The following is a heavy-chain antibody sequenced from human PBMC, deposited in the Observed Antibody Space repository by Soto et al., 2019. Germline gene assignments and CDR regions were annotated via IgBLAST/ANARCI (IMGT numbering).Heavy chain of an antibody. CDR3: ARHNYDRSGYYHYYYGMDV. D-gene: IGHD3-22*01. J-gene: IGHJ6*02. V-gene: IGHV4-34*01. CDR1: GGSGGSFSGYY. Sequence: QVQLQQWGAGLLKPSETLSLTCAVYGGSGGSFSGYYWSWIRQPPGKGLGWMGEINHSGSTNYNPSLKSRSPISVDTSKNQFSQKLSSVTAADTAVDDCARHNYDRSGYYHYYYGMDVWGQGTTVTVSS. CDR2: INHSGST.